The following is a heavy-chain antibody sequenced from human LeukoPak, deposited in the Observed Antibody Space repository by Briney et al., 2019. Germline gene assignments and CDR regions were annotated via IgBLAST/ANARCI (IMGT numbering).Heavy chain of an antibody. D-gene: IGHD2-15*01. V-gene: IGHV3-21*01. CDR3: ARESVVAGQGLYGMDV. Sequence: PGGSLKLSCAASGFTFSTYSMNWVRQAPGKGLEWVSSISGSSIYIYYADSAKGRFTISRDNAKNSLYLQMNSLRAEDTAVYYCARESVVAGQGLYGMDVWGQGTTVTVSS. J-gene: IGHJ6*02. CDR1: GFTFSTYS. CDR2: ISGSSIYI.